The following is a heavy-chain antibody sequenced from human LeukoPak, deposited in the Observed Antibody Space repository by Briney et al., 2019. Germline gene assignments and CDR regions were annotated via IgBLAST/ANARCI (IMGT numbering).Heavy chain of an antibody. Sequence: SETLSLTCSVSGASINHYYWSWIRQSVGKGPEWIGRFHATETPDYNPSLQSRVTMSVDASKSQFSLKLTSVTVADTAFYYCAKVLTAAGLDLWGQGILVTVSS. CDR1: GASINHYY. D-gene: IGHD6-25*01. V-gene: IGHV4-4*07. CDR3: AKVLTAAGLDL. J-gene: IGHJ5*02. CDR2: FHATETP.